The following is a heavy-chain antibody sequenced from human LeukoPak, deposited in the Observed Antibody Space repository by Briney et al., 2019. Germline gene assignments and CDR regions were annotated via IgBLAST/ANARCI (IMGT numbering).Heavy chain of an antibody. Sequence: GGSLRLSCAASGFSFSSYGINWVRQAPGKGLEWVSAISGSGGSTYYADSVKGRFTISRDNSKNTLYLQMNSLRAEDTAVYYCAKSPGYCSGGSCQTVVYYYYMDVWGKGTTVTVSS. D-gene: IGHD2-15*01. V-gene: IGHV3-23*01. CDR2: ISGSGGST. CDR1: GFSFSSYG. J-gene: IGHJ6*03. CDR3: AKSPGYCSGGSCQTVVYYYYMDV.